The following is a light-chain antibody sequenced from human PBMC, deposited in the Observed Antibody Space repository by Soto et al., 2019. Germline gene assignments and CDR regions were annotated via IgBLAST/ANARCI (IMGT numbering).Light chain of an antibody. CDR2: AAS. Sequence: DIQLTQSPSFLSASVGDRVTITCRASQGISSYLAWYQQKPGKAPKLLIYAASTLQSGVPSRFSGSGSGTEFTLTISSLQPEDFATYYSQQLNSYPPFFGPGTKVDIK. CDR3: QQLNSYPPF. CDR1: QGISSY. J-gene: IGKJ3*01. V-gene: IGKV1-9*01.